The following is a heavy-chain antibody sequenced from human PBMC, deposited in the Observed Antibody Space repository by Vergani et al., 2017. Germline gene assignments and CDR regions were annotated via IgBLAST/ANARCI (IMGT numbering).Heavy chain of an antibody. D-gene: IGHD3-9*01. J-gene: IGHJ4*02. CDR3: ARDRVLRNFDCYTDY. V-gene: IGHV3-23*01. CDR1: GYTFSSYA. CDR2: ISGSGGST. Sequence: EVQLLESGGGLVQPGGSLRLSCAASGYTFSSYAMSWVRQAPGKGLEWVSAISGSGGSTYYADSVKGRFTISRDNSTNTLYLQRNSLRAEDTAVYYCARDRVLRNFDCYTDYSSQGSLVSVSS.